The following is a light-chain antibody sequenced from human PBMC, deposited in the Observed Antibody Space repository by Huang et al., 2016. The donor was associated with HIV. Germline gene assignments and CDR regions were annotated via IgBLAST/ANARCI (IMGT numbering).Light chain of an antibody. CDR2: SAS. J-gene: IGKJ5*01. Sequence: DILLTQSPSSLSASVGNRVTITCRASQNINNYLDWYQQKPGKAPKLLIHSASTVQTGVPSRFSGSGSGTDFTLTVNSLQPEDSATYYCQQGYSAWITFGQGTRL. V-gene: IGKV1-39*01. CDR3: QQGYSAWIT. CDR1: QNINNY.